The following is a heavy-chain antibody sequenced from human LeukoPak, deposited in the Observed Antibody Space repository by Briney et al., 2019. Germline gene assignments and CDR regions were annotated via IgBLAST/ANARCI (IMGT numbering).Heavy chain of an antibody. CDR2: INPKSGGT. CDR3: AGRLRLDY. Sequence: ASVKVSCKASGYTFTGYYMHWVRQARGQGVEWMGWINPKSGGTNYAQKFQGRVTITRDTSISTAYMELSRLSSDDTAVYYCAGRLRLDYWGQGTLVTVSS. CDR1: GYTFTGYY. D-gene: IGHD4-17*01. V-gene: IGHV1-2*02. J-gene: IGHJ4*02.